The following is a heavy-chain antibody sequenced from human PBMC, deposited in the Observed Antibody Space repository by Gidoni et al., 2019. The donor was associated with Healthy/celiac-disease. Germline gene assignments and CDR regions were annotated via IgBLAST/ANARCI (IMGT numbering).Heavy chain of an antibody. D-gene: IGHD3-22*01. Sequence: QLQLQESGPGLVKPSETLSLTCTVSGGSISSSSYYWGWIRQPPGKGLEWIGSIYYSGSTYYNPSLKSRVTISVDTSKNQFSRKLSSVTAADTAVYYCARLKYYYDSSGYYYCPFDYWGQGTLVTVSS. CDR1: GGSISSSSYY. CDR2: IYYSGST. J-gene: IGHJ4*02. CDR3: ARLKYYYDSSGYYYCPFDY. V-gene: IGHV4-39*01.